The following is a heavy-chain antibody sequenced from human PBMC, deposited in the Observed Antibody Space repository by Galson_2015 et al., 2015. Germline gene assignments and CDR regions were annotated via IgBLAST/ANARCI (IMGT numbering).Heavy chain of an antibody. Sequence: QSGAEVIKPGESLSISCKGSGYTFSQHWVGWVRQMPGKGLEWMGIIYPGDSHSKYSPSFQGLVTISADKPTSTAYLQWSSLQASDTAMYYCATLRGADPLGFDYWGQGTLVTVSS. J-gene: IGHJ4*02. CDR3: ATLRGADPLGFDY. D-gene: IGHD3-16*01. CDR1: GYTFSQHW. CDR2: IYPGDSHS. V-gene: IGHV5-51*01.